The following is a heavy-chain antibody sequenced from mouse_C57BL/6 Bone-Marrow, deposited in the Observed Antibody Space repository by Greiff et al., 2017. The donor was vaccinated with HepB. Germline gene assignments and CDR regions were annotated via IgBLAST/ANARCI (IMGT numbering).Heavy chain of an antibody. D-gene: IGHD1-1*01. CDR3: ARTTITTVYFDY. CDR1: GFTFSDYG. J-gene: IGHJ2*01. CDR2: ISSGSSTI. Sequence: EVKLMESGGGLVKPGGSLKLSCAASGFTFSDYGMHWVRQAPEKGLEWVAYISSGSSTIYYADTVKGRFTISRDNAKNTLFLQMTSLRSEDTAMYYCARTTITTVYFDYWGQGTTLTVSS. V-gene: IGHV5-17*01.